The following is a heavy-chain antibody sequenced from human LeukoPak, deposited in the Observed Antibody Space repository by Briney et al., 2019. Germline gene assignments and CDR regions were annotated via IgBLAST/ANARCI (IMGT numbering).Heavy chain of an antibody. CDR3: ARDRRIIKMATSGDFDY. V-gene: IGHV3-30*03. CDR1: GFTFSDAW. Sequence: GGSLRLSCAASGFTFSDAWMNWVRQAPGKGLEWVAVISYDGSNKYYADSVKGRFTISRDNSKNTLYLQMNSLRAEDTAVYYCARDRRIIKMATSGDFDYWGQGTLVTVSS. D-gene: IGHD5-24*01. J-gene: IGHJ4*02. CDR2: ISYDGSNK.